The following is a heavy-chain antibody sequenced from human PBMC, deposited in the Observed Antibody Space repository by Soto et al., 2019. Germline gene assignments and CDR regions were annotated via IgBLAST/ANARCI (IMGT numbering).Heavy chain of an antibody. CDR1: GITFTNAW. CDR3: GTDAHSPPYYYARGSYF. D-gene: IGHD3-10*01. Sequence: GGSLRLSCEASGITFTNAWMSWVRRVPGKGLEWVGRIKTKTDGATTDYGAPVKGRFIISRDDSRNTLYLQMNSLKAEDTAVYFCGTDAHSPPYYYARGSYFWGRGTQVTVSS. V-gene: IGHV3-15*01. J-gene: IGHJ4*02. CDR2: IKTKTDGATT.